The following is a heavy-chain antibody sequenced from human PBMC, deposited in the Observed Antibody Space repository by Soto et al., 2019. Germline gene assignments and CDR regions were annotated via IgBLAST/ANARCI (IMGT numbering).Heavy chain of an antibody. V-gene: IGHV4-34*01. D-gene: IGHD2-2*01. J-gene: IGHJ5*02. Sequence: SETLSLTCAVYGGSFSGYYWSWIRQPPGKGLEWIGEINHSGSTNYNPSLKSRVTISVDTSKNQFSLKLSSVTAADTAVYYCARSQLSRISHVKNGTRWFDPWGQGTLVTVSS. CDR2: INHSGST. CDR1: GGSFSGYY. CDR3: ARSQLSRISHVKNGTRWFDP.